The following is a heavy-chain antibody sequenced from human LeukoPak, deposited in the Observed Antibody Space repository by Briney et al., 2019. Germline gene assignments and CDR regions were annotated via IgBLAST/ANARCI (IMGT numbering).Heavy chain of an antibody. CDR2: TYGMSKWKT. J-gene: IGHJ5*02. CDR3: ARASNGSHWFDP. CDR1: GDSVCSNSAT. V-gene: IGHV6-1*01. Sequence: SQTLSLTCAISGDSVCSNSATWNWITQSPGLGLESPVRTYGMSKWKTDYAVCVVTRFVVNTEKSKNQHLLQLSAVTPEVLDVYYCARASNGSHWFDPWGQGTLVTVSS. D-gene: IGHD5-18*01.